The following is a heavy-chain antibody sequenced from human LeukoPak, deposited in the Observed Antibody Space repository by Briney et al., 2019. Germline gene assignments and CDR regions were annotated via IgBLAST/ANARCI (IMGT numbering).Heavy chain of an antibody. D-gene: IGHD3-10*01. CDR1: GFTFSSYA. CDR3: VKESRVVRGVIMDAFDM. CDR2: ISINGGST. J-gene: IGHJ3*02. V-gene: IGHV3-64D*06. Sequence: PGGSLRLSCSASGFTFSSYAMHWVRQAPGKGLEYVSGISINGGSTDYADSVKGRFTISRDNSKNTVYIQMSSLRAEDTAVYYCVKESRVVRGVIMDAFDMWGQGTMVTVSS.